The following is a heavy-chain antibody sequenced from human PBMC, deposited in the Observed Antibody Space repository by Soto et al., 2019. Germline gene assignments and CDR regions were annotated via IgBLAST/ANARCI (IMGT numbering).Heavy chain of an antibody. CDR1: GFTLSSYH. CDR3: ARDGTTGTANYHYAMDV. Sequence: PGGSLRLSCVASGFTLSSYHMDWVRQAPGKGLEWISYIHASSISNIYYADSVKGRFTISRDNAKNSLYLQMGSLRAEDTAVYYCARDGTTGTANYHYAMDVWGQGTTVTVSS. D-gene: IGHD4-17*01. CDR2: IHASSISNI. V-gene: IGHV3-48*03. J-gene: IGHJ6*02.